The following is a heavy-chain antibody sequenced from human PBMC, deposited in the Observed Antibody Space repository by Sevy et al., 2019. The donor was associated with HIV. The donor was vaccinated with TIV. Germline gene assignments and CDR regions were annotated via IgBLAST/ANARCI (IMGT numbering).Heavy chain of an antibody. CDR1: GGTFSSYA. CDR3: ARDQEGTPGYFDY. Sequence: ASVKVSCKASGGTFSSYAISWVRQAPGQGLEWMGGIIPIFGTANYAQKFQGRVTITADESTSTAYMGLSSLRSEDTAVYYCARDQEGTPGYFDYWGQGTLVTVSS. V-gene: IGHV1-69*13. CDR2: IIPIFGTA. D-gene: IGHD1-1*01. J-gene: IGHJ4*02.